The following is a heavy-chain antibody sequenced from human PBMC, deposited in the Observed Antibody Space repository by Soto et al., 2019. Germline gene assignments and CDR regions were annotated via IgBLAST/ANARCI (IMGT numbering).Heavy chain of an antibody. Sequence: PGGSLRLSCAASGFTFSSYEMNWVRQAPGKGLEWVSYISSSGSTIYYADSVKGRFTISRDNAKNSLYLQMNSLRAEDTAVYYCARDQQSQLVKYYYYGMDVWGQGTTVTVSS. J-gene: IGHJ6*02. V-gene: IGHV3-48*03. CDR2: ISSSGSTI. CDR3: ARDQQSQLVKYYYYGMDV. CDR1: GFTFSSYE. D-gene: IGHD6-6*01.